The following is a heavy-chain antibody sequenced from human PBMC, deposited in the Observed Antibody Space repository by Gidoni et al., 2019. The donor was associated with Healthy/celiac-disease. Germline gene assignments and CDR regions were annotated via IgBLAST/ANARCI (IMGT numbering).Heavy chain of an antibody. D-gene: IGHD2-15*01. Sequence: QVQLVESGGGVVKPGRSLRLSCAASGFTFSSYGMHWVRQAPGKGLEWVAAIWYDGSNKYYADSVKGRFTISRDNSKNTLYLQMNSLRAEDTAVYYCAREGRCSGGSCYSRSDAFDIWGQGTMVTVSS. CDR3: AREGRCSGGSCYSRSDAFDI. J-gene: IGHJ3*02. V-gene: IGHV3-33*01. CDR1: GFTFSSYG. CDR2: IWYDGSNK.